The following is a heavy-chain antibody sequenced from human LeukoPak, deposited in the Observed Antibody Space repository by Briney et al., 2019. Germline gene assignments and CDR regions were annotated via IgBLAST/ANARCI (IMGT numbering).Heavy chain of an antibody. CDR1: GGSISSSSYN. CDR3: ARHGITMIVVANDAFDI. D-gene: IGHD3-22*01. Sequence: SKTLSLTCTVSGGSISSSSYNWGWIRQPPGKGLEWIGSIYYSGSTYYNPSLKSRVTISVDTSKNQFSLKLSSVTAADTAVYYCARHGITMIVVANDAFDIWGQGTMVTVSS. J-gene: IGHJ3*02. CDR2: IYYSGST. V-gene: IGHV4-39*01.